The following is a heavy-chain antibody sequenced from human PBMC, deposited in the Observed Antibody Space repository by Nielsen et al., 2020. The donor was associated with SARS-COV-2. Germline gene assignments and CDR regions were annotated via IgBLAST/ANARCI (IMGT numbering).Heavy chain of an antibody. J-gene: IGHJ6*02. V-gene: IGHV3-30*18. CDR1: GFTFSSYG. CDR2: ISYDGSNK. D-gene: IGHD3-10*01. Sequence: GESLKISCAASGFTFSSYGMHWVRQAPGKGLEWVAVISYDGSNKYYADSVKGRFTISRDNSKNTLYLQMNSLRAEDTAVYYCAKDGDYGSGSYYTLFYYYYGMDVWGQGTTVTVSS. CDR3: AKDGDYGSGSYYTLFYYYYGMDV.